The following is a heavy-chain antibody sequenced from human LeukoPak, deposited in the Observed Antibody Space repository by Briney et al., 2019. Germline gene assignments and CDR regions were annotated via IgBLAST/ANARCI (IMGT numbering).Heavy chain of an antibody. J-gene: IGHJ4*02. CDR2: ISSSSSTI. V-gene: IGHV3-48*01. D-gene: IGHD2-15*01. CDR3: ARDIRGLPGY. CDR1: GFTFSSYS. Sequence: PGGSLRLSCAASGFTFSSYSMNWVRQAPGKGLEWVSYISSSSSTIYYADSVKGRFTISRDNAKNSLYLQMNSLRAEDTAVYYCARDIRGLPGYWGQGTLVTVSS.